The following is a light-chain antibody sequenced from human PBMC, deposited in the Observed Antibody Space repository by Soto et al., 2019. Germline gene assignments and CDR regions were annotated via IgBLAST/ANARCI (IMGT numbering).Light chain of an antibody. CDR3: CSYAARSSHVV. J-gene: IGLJ2*01. Sequence: QSALTQPASVSGSPGQSITISCTGTSSDVGSYNLVSWYQQHPGKAPKLMIYEGSKRPSGVSNRFSGSKSGNTASLTISGIQAEDEADYYCCSYAARSSHVVFGGGTKLTVL. CDR2: EGS. V-gene: IGLV2-23*01. CDR1: SSDVGSYNL.